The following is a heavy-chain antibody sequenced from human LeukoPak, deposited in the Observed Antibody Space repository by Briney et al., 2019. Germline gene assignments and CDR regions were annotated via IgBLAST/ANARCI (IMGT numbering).Heavy chain of an antibody. CDR3: AASRTKRFYY. V-gene: IGHV3-23*01. Sequence: GGSLRLSCAASGFTFSSCTVNWVRQAPGKGLEWVSNINASVDNTYYADSVKGRFTISRDNSKNTLYLQMNSLRVEDTAVYYCAASRTKRFYYWGQGTLVTVSS. J-gene: IGHJ4*02. CDR1: GFTFSSCT. CDR2: INASVDNT.